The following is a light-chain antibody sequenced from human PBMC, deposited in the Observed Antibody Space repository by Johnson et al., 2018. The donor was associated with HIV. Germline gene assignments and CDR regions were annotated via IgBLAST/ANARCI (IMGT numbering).Light chain of an antibody. J-gene: IGLJ1*01. V-gene: IGLV1-51*01. Sequence: QSILTQPPSVSAAPGQKVTISCSGSSSNIGNNYVSWYQQLPGTAPKLLIYDNNKRPSGIPDRFSGSKSGTSATLGITGLQTGDEADYYCGTWGGVFGTGTKVTV. CDR1: SSNIGNNY. CDR2: DNN. CDR3: GTWGGV.